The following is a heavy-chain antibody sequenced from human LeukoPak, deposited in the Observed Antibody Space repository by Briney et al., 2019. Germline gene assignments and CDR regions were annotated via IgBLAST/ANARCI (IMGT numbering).Heavy chain of an antibody. CDR3: AREILGGFNPGAY. V-gene: IGHV4-4*02. D-gene: IGHD1-14*01. J-gene: IGHJ4*02. Sequence: SETLSLTCTVSLDSTTSNFWSWVRQPPGKGLEWIGEIHRSGSPNYNPSLQSRVTISIDRSRNQMVLELSSVTAADTDVYYCAREILGGFNPGAYWGQGTLVTVSS. CDR2: IHRSGSP. CDR1: LDSTTSNF.